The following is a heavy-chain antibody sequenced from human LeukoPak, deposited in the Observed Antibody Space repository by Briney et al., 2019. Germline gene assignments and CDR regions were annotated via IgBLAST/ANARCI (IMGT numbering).Heavy chain of an antibody. CDR1: GYTFNSSY. D-gene: IGHD3-22*01. J-gene: IGHJ4*02. Sequence: ASVKVSCKASGYTFNSSYMHWVRQAPGQGLEWMGIINPSDDSARYAQKFQGRVTMTKDTSTNTVYMHLSSLSSDDTAVYYCARAYYESSAYRHAVYFDYWGQGTLVTVSS. V-gene: IGHV1-46*02. CDR3: ARAYYESSAYRHAVYFDY. CDR2: INPSDDSA.